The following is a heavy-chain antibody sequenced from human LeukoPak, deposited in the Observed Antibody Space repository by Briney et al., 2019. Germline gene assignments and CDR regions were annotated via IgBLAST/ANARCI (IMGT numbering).Heavy chain of an antibody. Sequence: HSGGSLRLSCAASGFTFSSYAMHWVRQAPGKGLEWVAVISYDGSNKYYADSVKGRFTISRDNSKNTLYLQMNSLRAEDTAVYYCARANYYDSSGYLTSFDYWGQGTLVTVSS. J-gene: IGHJ4*02. D-gene: IGHD3-22*01. CDR3: ARANYYDSSGYLTSFDY. V-gene: IGHV3-30*04. CDR1: GFTFSSYA. CDR2: ISYDGSNK.